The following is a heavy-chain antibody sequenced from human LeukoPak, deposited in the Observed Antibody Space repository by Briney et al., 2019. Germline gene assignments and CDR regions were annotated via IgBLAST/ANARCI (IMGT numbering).Heavy chain of an antibody. V-gene: IGHV4-59*01. CDR3: ARVVGRDGYTLFDY. J-gene: IGHJ4*02. D-gene: IGHD5-24*01. CDR1: GGSISSYY. Sequence: SETLSLTCTVSGGSISSYYWSWIRQPPGKGLEWIGYIYYSGNTNYNPSLKSRVTISVDTSKKQFSLKLSSVTAEDPAVYYCARVVGRDGYTLFDYWGQGTLVTVSS. CDR2: IYYSGNT.